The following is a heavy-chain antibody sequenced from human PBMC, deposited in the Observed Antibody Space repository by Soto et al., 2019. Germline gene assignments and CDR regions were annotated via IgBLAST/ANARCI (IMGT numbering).Heavy chain of an antibody. J-gene: IGHJ6*02. CDR2: ISGSGGST. Sequence: GGSLRLSCAASGFTFSSYAMSWVRQAPGKGLEWVSAISGSGGSTYYADSVKGRFTISRDNSKNTLYLQMNSLRAEDTAVYYCAKDSERITMVRGVADYYGMDVWGQGTTVTVSS. D-gene: IGHD3-10*01. CDR1: GFTFSSYA. CDR3: AKDSERITMVRGVADYYGMDV. V-gene: IGHV3-23*01.